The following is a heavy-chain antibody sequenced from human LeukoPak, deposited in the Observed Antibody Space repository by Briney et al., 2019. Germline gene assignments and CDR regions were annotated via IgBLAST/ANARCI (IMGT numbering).Heavy chain of an antibody. CDR1: GFTFSSYA. CDR3: AKKYSYDSYYFDY. Sequence: GGSLRLSCAASGFTFSSYAMSWVRQAPGKGLEWVSAISGSGGSAYYADSVKGRFTISRDNSKNTLYLQMNSLRAEDTAVYYCAKKYSYDSYYFDYWGQGTLVTVSS. D-gene: IGHD5-18*01. CDR2: ISGSGGSA. V-gene: IGHV3-23*01. J-gene: IGHJ4*02.